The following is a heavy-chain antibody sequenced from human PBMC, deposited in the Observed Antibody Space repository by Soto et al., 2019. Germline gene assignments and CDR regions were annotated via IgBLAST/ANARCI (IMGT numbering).Heavy chain of an antibody. Sequence: SETLSLTCTVSGGSISSYYWSWIRQPPGKGLEWIGYIYYSGSTNYNPSLKSRVTISVDTSKNQFSLKLSSVTAADTAVYYCARTERGLTTYYFDYWGQGTLVTVSS. V-gene: IGHV4-59*01. J-gene: IGHJ4*02. CDR2: IYYSGST. CDR3: ARTERGLTTYYFDY. CDR1: GGSISSYY. D-gene: IGHD3-3*01.